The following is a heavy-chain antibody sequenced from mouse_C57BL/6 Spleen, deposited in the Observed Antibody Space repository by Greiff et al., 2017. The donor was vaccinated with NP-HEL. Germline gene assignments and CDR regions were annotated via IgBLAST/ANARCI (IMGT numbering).Heavy chain of an antibody. Sequence: VQLQQPGAELVKPGASVKLSCKASGYTFTSYWMHWVKQRPGRGLEWIGRIYPNSGGTKYNEKFKSKATLTVDTTSSTAYMQLSSLTSEHSAVYDCARMDDYYGSSYAFAYWGQGTLVTVSA. V-gene: IGHV1-72*01. D-gene: IGHD1-1*01. J-gene: IGHJ3*01. CDR3: ARMDDYYGSSYAFAY. CDR1: GYTFTSYW. CDR2: IYPNSGGT.